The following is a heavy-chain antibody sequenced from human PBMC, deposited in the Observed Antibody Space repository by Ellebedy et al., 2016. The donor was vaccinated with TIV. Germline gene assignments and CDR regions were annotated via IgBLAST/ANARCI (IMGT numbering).Heavy chain of an antibody. CDR3: ARDLGPWRDYYYYGMDV. D-gene: IGHD3-16*01. CDR1: GFTFSSYS. V-gene: IGHV3-21*01. Sequence: GESLKISXAASGFTFSSYSMNWVRQAPGEGLEWVSSISSSSSYIYYADSVKGRFTISRDNAKNSLYLQMNSLRAEDTAVYYCARDLGPWRDYYYYGMDVWGQGTTVTVSS. CDR2: ISSSSSYI. J-gene: IGHJ6*02.